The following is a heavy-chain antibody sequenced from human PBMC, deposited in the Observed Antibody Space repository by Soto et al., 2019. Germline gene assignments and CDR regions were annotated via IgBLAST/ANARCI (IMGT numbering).Heavy chain of an antibody. Sequence: GGSLRLSCAASGFTFSSYWMSWVRQAPGKGLEWVANIKQDGSEKYYVDSVKGRFTISRDNAKNSLYLQMNSLRAEDTAVYYCATNPPWLAKPDYFDYWGQGTLVTVSS. D-gene: IGHD6-19*01. CDR2: IKQDGSEK. CDR1: GFTFSSYW. CDR3: ATNPPWLAKPDYFDY. V-gene: IGHV3-7*01. J-gene: IGHJ4*02.